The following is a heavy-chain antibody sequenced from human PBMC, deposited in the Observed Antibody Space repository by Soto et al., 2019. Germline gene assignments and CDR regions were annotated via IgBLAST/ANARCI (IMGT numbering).Heavy chain of an antibody. CDR1: GFTFNSYC. CDR3: AKDQASGQGSFDS. J-gene: IGHJ4*02. CDR2: ISYDGSNQ. Sequence: GGSLRLSCAASGFTFNSYCMHWVREAPDKGLEWVALISYDGSNQYYADSVKGRFTISRDNSKNTLFLQMNSLRADDTAVYYCAKDQASGQGSFDSWGQGTLVTVSS. V-gene: IGHV3-30*18.